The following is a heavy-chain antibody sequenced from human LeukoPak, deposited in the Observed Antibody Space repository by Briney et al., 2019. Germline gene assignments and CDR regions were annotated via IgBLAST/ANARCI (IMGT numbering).Heavy chain of an antibody. Sequence: SETLSLTCTVSGSSIGTYSWSWIRQPPGKGLEWVGYTYTTGSTHYNPSLKSRVTMSVYTSKNQFSLRWSSVAAEETAVFYCARHRAEMGRITDDAFDIWGQGTTVTVSS. J-gene: IGHJ3*02. CDR3: ARHRAEMGRITDDAFDI. CDR2: TYTTGST. V-gene: IGHV4-4*09. D-gene: IGHD5-24*01. CDR1: GSSIGTYS.